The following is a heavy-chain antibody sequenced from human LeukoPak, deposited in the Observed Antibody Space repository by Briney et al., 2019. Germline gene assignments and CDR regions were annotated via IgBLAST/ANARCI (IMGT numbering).Heavy chain of an antibody. D-gene: IGHD3-22*01. V-gene: IGHV1-69*05. CDR2: IIPIFGTA. CDR3: ARGYDSSGSSFYY. Sequence: SVKVSCKASGGTFSSYAISWVRQAPGQGLEWMGGIIPIFGTANYAQKFQGRVTITTDESTSTAYMELSSLRSEDTAVYYCARGYDSSGSSFYYWGQGTLVTVSS. CDR1: GGTFSSYA. J-gene: IGHJ4*02.